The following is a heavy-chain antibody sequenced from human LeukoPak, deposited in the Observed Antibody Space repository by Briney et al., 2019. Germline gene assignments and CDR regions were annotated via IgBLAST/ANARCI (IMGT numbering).Heavy chain of an antibody. CDR1: GYSLTSYW. J-gene: IGHJ4*02. Sequence: GESLKISCKGSGYSLTSYWIAWVRQIPGEGLEWMGFIYPDNSDTRYSPSFEGQVTISADKSISTAYLQWSSLKASDSAMYYCARHGQRVSLQSDYWGQGSLVTVSS. D-gene: IGHD3-16*02. CDR2: IYPDNSDT. V-gene: IGHV5-51*01. CDR3: ARHGQRVSLQSDY.